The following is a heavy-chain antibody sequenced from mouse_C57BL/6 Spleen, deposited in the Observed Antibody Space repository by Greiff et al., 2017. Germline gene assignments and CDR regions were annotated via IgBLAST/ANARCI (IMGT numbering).Heavy chain of an antibody. D-gene: IGHD4-1*01. V-gene: IGHV5-9-1*02. J-gene: IGHJ2*01. CDR3: TRDQLGLYFDY. CDR1: GFTFSSYA. Sequence: EVKLQESGEGLVKPGGSLKLSCAASGFTFSSYAMSWVRQTPEKRLEWVAYISSGGDYIYYADTVKGRFTISRDNARNTLYLQMSSLKSEDTAMYYCTRDQLGLYFDYWGQGTTLTVSS. CDR2: ISSGGDYI.